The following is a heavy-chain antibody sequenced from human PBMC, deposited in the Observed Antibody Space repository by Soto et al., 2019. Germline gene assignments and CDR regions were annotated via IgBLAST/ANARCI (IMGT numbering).Heavy chain of an antibody. Sequence: AETLSLTCAVSGGSFSGYYWRWVRQPPGKGLVWIGEINHSGSSKYNPDLMRRRTISVDTSKNQFFLKLSSVTAADAAVDYCARGGNTYFFLWSGYPPVLDVWGQGTTVTVSS. J-gene: IGHJ6*02. CDR1: GGSFSGYY. D-gene: IGHD3-3*01. CDR2: INHSGSS. CDR3: ARGGNTYFFLWSGYPPVLDV. V-gene: IGHV4-34*01.